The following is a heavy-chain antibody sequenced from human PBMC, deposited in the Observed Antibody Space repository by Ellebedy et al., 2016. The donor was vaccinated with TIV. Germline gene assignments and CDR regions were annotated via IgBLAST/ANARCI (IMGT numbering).Heavy chain of an antibody. CDR3: AREEESGSSWFAY. D-gene: IGHD6-13*01. Sequence: KVSCKGSGYSFTSYWIGWVRHMPGKGLEWMAIIYPGDSDTRYSPSFQGQVTISADKSISTAYLQWSSLKASDTAIYYCAREEESGSSWFAYWGRGTLVTVSS. J-gene: IGHJ4*02. CDR2: IYPGDSDT. V-gene: IGHV5-51*01. CDR1: GYSFTSYW.